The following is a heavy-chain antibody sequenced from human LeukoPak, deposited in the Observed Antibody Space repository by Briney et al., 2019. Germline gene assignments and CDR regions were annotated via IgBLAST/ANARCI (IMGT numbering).Heavy chain of an antibody. V-gene: IGHV3-21*01. CDR2: ISSSSSYI. D-gene: IGHD6-19*01. J-gene: IGHJ4*02. CDR3: AREVEQWPCYFDY. Sequence: PGGSLRLSCAASGFTFSSYSMNWVRQAPGKGLEWVSSISSSSSYIYYADSVKGRFTISSDNAKSSLYLQMNSLRAEDTAVYYCAREVEQWPCYFDYWGQGTLVTVSP. CDR1: GFTFSSYS.